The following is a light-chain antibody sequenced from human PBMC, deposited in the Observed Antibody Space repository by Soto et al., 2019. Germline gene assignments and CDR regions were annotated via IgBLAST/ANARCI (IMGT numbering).Light chain of an antibody. V-gene: IGKV1-17*01. Sequence: DIQMTQSPSSLSASVGDRVTITCRASQDIRNDLGWYQQKPGIAPERLIYDASSLQSGVPSRFSGTGYGTEFSLTISSLQPEDFATYYCLHHNSYPRSFGQGTKVEVK. CDR1: QDIRND. CDR3: LHHNSYPRS. CDR2: DAS. J-gene: IGKJ1*01.